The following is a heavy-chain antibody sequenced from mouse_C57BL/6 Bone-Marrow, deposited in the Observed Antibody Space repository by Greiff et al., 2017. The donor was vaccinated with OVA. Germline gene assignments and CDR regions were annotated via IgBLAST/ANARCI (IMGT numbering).Heavy chain of an antibody. D-gene: IGHD2-2*01. CDR3: MFGYYVDY. CDR2: IYPGNSDT. J-gene: IGHJ2*01. CDR1: GYTFTSYW. V-gene: IGHV1-5*01. Sequence: EVMLVESGAELAKPGASVKLSCKASGYTFTSYWMHWVKQRPGQGLEWIGAIYPGNSDTSYNQKFKGKAKLTAVTSASTAYMELSSLTNEDSAVYYCMFGYYVDYWGQGTTLTVSS.